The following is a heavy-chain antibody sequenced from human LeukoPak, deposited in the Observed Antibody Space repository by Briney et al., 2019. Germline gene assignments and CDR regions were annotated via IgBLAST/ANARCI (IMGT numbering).Heavy chain of an antibody. V-gene: IGHV4-59*08. J-gene: IGHJ4*02. D-gene: IGHD3-10*01. CDR2: IYYSGST. Sequence: SETLSLTCTVSGGSISSYYWSWIRQPPGKGLEWIGCIYYSGSTNYNPSLKSRVTISVDTSKNQFSLRLSSVTAADTAVYYCARRSRNYYSFDYWGQGTLVTVSS. CDR3: ARRSRNYYSFDY. CDR1: GGSISSYY.